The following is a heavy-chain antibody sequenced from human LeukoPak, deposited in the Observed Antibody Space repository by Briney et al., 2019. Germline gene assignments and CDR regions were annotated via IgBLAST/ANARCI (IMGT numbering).Heavy chain of an antibody. CDR3: ARDSWFGESLLYY. D-gene: IGHD3-10*01. CDR1: GFTVSSNY. V-gene: IGHV3-53*01. J-gene: IGHJ4*02. Sequence: GGSLGLSCAAPGFTVSSNYMSWVRQAPGKGLEWVSVIYSDGTTYYADSVKSRFTISRDNSKNTLYLQMNRLRAGDTAMYYCARDSWFGESLLYYWGQGTLVTVSS. CDR2: IYSDGTT.